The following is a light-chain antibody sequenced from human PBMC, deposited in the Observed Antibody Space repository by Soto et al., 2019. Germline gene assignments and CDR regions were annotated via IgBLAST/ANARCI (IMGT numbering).Light chain of an antibody. Sequence: EIVLTQSPGTLSLSPGERATLSCRASQTVSSNYLAWYQQKPGQAPRLLIYAASTRATGIPDRFSGSGSGTDFTLTISRLEPEDFAVYYCQQYGSSGRTFGQGTKVDIK. CDR3: QQYGSSGRT. J-gene: IGKJ1*01. V-gene: IGKV3-20*01. CDR2: AAS. CDR1: QTVSSNY.